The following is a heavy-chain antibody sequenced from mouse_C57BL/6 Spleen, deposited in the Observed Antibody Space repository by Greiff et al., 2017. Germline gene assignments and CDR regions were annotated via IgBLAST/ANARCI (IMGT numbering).Heavy chain of an antibody. Sequence: QVQLQQPGTELVKPGASVKLSCKASGYTFTSYWMHWVKQRPGQGLEWIGNINPSNGGTNYNEKFKSKATLTVDKSSSTAYMQLSSLTSEDSAVYYCARSPFITTVVATEDWYFDVWGTGTTVTVSS. CDR2: INPSNGGT. V-gene: IGHV1-53*01. J-gene: IGHJ1*03. D-gene: IGHD1-1*01. CDR3: ARSPFITTVVATEDWYFDV. CDR1: GYTFTSYW.